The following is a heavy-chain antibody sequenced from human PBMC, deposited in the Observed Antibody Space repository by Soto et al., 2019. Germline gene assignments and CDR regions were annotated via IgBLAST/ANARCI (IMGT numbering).Heavy chain of an antibody. J-gene: IGHJ4*02. D-gene: IGHD5-18*01. CDR3: ASISGYSYGPDTSDY. CDR1: GFTFSSYA. Sequence: SLRLSCAASGFTFSSYAMTWVRQAPGKGLEWVAVITDNGSNKYYADSVKGRFTISRDNSKNTLNLQMNSLRAEDTAVYYCASISGYSYGPDTSDYWGQGTLVTVSS. V-gene: IGHV3-30*04. CDR2: ITDNGSNK.